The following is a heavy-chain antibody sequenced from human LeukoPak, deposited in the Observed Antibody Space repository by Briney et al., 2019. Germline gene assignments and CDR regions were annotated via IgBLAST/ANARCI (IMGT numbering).Heavy chain of an antibody. CDR1: GFTFSSYG. V-gene: IGHV3-23*01. D-gene: IGHD6-19*01. CDR3: AKAPPRGWLGRGWDY. CDR2: ISAGGSNT. Sequence: AGGSLRLSCAASGFTFSSYGMSWGRQAPGKGLEWVSGISAGGSNTYYADSVKGRFTISRDNSKNTLYLQMNSLRAEDTAVYYCAKAPPRGWLGRGWDYWGQGTLVTVSS. J-gene: IGHJ4*02.